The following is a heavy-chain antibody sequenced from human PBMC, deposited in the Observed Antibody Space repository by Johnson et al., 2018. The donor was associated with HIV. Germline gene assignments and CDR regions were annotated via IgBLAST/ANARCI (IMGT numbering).Heavy chain of an antibody. J-gene: IGHJ3*02. CDR2: ISGSGGST. CDR3: ARAGPYCSGGSCYSPDAFDI. CDR1: GFTFDDYP. D-gene: IGHD2-15*01. V-gene: IGHV3-23*04. Sequence: VQLVESGGVVVQPGGSLRLSCAASGFTFDDYPMHWVRQAPGKGLEWVSAISGSGGSTDYADSVKGRFPISRDNSKNTLYLQVNSLRAEDTALYYCARAGPYCSGGSCYSPDAFDIWGQGTMVTVSS.